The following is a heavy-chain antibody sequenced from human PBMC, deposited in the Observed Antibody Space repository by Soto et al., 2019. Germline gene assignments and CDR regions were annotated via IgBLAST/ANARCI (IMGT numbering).Heavy chain of an antibody. Sequence: QVQLQESGPGLVKPSGTLSLTCAVSSGSISSSNWWRWVRQPPGKGLEWIGEIYHSGSTNYNPSLKRRVTISVDKSKNQFSLKLSSVTAADTAVYYCAREPRRVGIRYYYMDVWGKGTTVTVSS. CDR1: SGSISSSNW. J-gene: IGHJ6*03. D-gene: IGHD3-3*02. CDR2: IYHSGST. CDR3: AREPRRVGIRYYYMDV. V-gene: IGHV4-4*02.